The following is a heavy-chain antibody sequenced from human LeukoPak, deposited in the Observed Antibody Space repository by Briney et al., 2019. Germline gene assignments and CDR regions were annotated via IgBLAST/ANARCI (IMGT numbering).Heavy chain of an antibody. V-gene: IGHV1-24*01. CDR1: GYTLTELS. Sequence: ASVKVSCKVSGYTLTELSMHWVRQAPGKGLEWMGGFDPEDGETIYAQKFQGRVTMTEDTSTDTAYMELSSLRSEDTAVYYCAKGNRPGYSSGWCWYFDYWGQGTLVTVSS. CDR3: AKGNRPGYSSGWCWYFDY. D-gene: IGHD6-19*01. J-gene: IGHJ4*02. CDR2: FDPEDGET.